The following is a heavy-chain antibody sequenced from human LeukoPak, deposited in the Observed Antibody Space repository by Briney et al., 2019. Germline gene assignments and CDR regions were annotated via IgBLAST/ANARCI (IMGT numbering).Heavy chain of an antibody. Sequence: GSLRLSCAASGFTFSTYWMSWVRQAPGKGLEWVANIKQDGSEKYYVDSVKGRFTISRDNAKNSLYLQMNSLRAEDTAVYYCQAEASTVAGTVYWGQGTLVTVSS. V-gene: IGHV3-7*03. J-gene: IGHJ4*02. CDR3: QAEASTVAGTVY. D-gene: IGHD6-19*01. CDR2: IKQDGSEK. CDR1: GFTFSTYW.